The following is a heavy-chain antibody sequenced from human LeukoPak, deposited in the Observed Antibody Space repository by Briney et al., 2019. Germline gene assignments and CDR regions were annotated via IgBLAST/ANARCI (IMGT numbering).Heavy chain of an antibody. V-gene: IGHV3-23*01. J-gene: IGHJ4*02. CDR3: AKKRVAVAGTHYFDY. CDR1: GFTFSSYA. D-gene: IGHD6-19*01. CDR2: ISGSGGST. Sequence: GGSLRLSCAASGFTFSSYAMSWVRQAPGKGLEWVSGISGSGGSTYYADSVKGRFTISRDNSKNTLYLQMNSLRAEDTAVYYCAKKRVAVAGTHYFDYWGQGTLVTVSS.